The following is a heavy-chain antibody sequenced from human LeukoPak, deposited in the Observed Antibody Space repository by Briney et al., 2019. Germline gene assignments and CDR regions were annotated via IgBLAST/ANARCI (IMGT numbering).Heavy chain of an antibody. J-gene: IGHJ4*02. CDR2: ISTSGSTT. Sequence: KPGGSLRLSCAASGITFNYYYMSWIRQAPGKGLELVSYISTSGSTTHYADSVKGRFTISRDNAKNSLYLQMNSLRAEDTAVYYCAKFLPTHIVVANYYFDYWGQGTLVTVSS. CDR3: AKFLPTHIVVANYYFDY. CDR1: GITFNYYY. D-gene: IGHD2-21*01. V-gene: IGHV3-11*01.